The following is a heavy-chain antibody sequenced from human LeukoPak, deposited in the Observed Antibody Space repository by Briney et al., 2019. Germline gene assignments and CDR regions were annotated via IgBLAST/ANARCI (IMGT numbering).Heavy chain of an antibody. Sequence: SETLSLTCAVCGGSFSGYYWSWIRQPPGKGLEWIGEINHSGSTNYNPSLKSRVTISVDTSKNQFSLKLSSVTAADTAVYYCASLPYYGGNPAGVDYWGQGTLVTVSS. J-gene: IGHJ4*02. V-gene: IGHV4-34*01. CDR3: ASLPYYGGNPAGVDY. D-gene: IGHD4-23*01. CDR1: GGSFSGYY. CDR2: INHSGST.